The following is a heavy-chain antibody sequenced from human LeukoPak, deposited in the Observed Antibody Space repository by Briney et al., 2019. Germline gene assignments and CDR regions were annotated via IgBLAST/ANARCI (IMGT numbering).Heavy chain of an antibody. V-gene: IGHV4-39*02. CDR2: LYSDGRT. CDR1: GGSITGTTYY. CDR3: ARRSGAWPVRWFDP. J-gene: IGHJ5*02. Sequence: SETLSLTCTVSGGSITGTTYYWALCRQPPGKVLECIGSLYSDGRTFYGPSLKSRITISGDTSKNHFSLKLTSVTAEDTAVYYCARRSGAWPVRWFDPWGQGPLVTVSS. D-gene: IGHD2-21*02.